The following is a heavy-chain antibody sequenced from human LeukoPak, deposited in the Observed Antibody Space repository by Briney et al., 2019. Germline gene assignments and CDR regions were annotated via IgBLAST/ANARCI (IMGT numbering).Heavy chain of an antibody. J-gene: IGHJ5*02. CDR1: GGSISSYY. CDR3: ARVGDGYNRRVGGGIWFDP. D-gene: IGHD5-24*01. Sequence: SETLSLTCTVSGGSISSYYWSWIRQPPGKGLEWIGYIYYSGSTNYNPSLKSRVTISVDTSKNQFSLKLSSVTAADTAVYYCARVGDGYNRRVGGGIWFDPWGQGTLVTVSS. V-gene: IGHV4-59*01. CDR2: IYYSGST.